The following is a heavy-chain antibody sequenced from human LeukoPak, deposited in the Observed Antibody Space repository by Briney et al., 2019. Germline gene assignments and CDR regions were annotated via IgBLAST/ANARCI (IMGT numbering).Heavy chain of an antibody. Sequence: ASVKVSCKASGYTFTSYYIHWVRQAPGQGLEWMGIINPSGGSTSYAQKFQGRVTMTRDTSTSTVYMELSSLRSEDTAVYYCARDRRACTSTSCPDDAFDIWGQGTTVTVSS. V-gene: IGHV1-46*01. D-gene: IGHD2-2*01. CDR2: INPSGGST. CDR1: GYTFTSYY. J-gene: IGHJ3*02. CDR3: ARDRRACTSTSCPDDAFDI.